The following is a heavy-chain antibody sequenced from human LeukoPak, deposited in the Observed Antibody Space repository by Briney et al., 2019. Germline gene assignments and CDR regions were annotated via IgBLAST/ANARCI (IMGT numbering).Heavy chain of an antibody. CDR1: GYTFTSYG. Sequence: ASVKVSCKASGYTFTSYGIGWVRQAPGQGLEWMGWISAYNGNTNYAQKLQGRVTTTTDTSTSTAYMELRSLRSDDTAVYYCARLYGYSSSWPRGDFDYWGQGTLVTVSS. CDR2: ISAYNGNT. J-gene: IGHJ4*02. V-gene: IGHV1-18*01. CDR3: ARLYGYSSSWPRGDFDY. D-gene: IGHD6-13*01.